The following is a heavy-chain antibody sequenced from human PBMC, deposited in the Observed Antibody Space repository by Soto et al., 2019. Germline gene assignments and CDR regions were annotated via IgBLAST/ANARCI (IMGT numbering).Heavy chain of an antibody. CDR1: GYSFTSYW. CDR2: IDPSDSYT. V-gene: IGHV5-10-1*01. D-gene: IGHD3-10*01. J-gene: IGHJ5*02. Sequence: EVQLVQSGAEVKKPGESLRISCKGSGYSFTSYWIIWVRQMPGKGLELMGRIDPSDSYTNYSPSFQGHVTISADKSINTAYLQWSSLKASDTAMYYCARHIACFGESKNWFDPWGQGTLVTVSS. CDR3: ARHIACFGESKNWFDP.